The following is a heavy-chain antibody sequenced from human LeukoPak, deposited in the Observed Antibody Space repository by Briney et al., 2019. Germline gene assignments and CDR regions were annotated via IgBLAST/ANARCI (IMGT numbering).Heavy chain of an antibody. D-gene: IGHD6-13*01. CDR3: ARGTIAAAGTNWFDP. CDR2: MSSSSSYT. Sequence: PGGSLRLSCAASGFTFSDYYMSWIRQAPGKGLEWVSYMSSSSSYTNYADSVKGRFTISRDDAKNSLYLQMNSLRAVDTAVYYCARGTIAAAGTNWFDPWGQGTLVTVSS. J-gene: IGHJ5*02. V-gene: IGHV3-11*05. CDR1: GFTFSDYY.